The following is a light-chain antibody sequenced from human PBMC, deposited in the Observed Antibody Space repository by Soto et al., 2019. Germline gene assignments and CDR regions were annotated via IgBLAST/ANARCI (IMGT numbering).Light chain of an antibody. CDR2: GAS. CDR1: QSISTY. J-gene: IGKJ5*01. V-gene: IGKV1-39*01. Sequence: DIQLTPSPSTLSASVSDRVTITCLASQSISTYLNWYQKKPGKAPNLLMYGASYLKSGVPTRFSGSGSGTDFTLTISSLQPEDFAIYYCQQTYTTPEIPFGQGTRLEIK. CDR3: QQTYTTPEIP.